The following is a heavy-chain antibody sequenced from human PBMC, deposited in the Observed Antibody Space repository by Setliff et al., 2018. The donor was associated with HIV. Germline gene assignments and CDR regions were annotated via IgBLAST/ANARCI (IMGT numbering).Heavy chain of an antibody. J-gene: IGHJ6*03. CDR1: GASLSGYY. CDR2: INYSGTT. Sequence: SETLSLTCAVYGASLSGYYWSWIRQPPGKGLEWIGEINYSGTTNYIPSLKSRVTISLDTSKNQFSLKLTSVTAADTAVYYCARGPRPVDVDYYYMDVWGKGTTVTVSS. CDR3: ARGPRPVDVDYYYMDV. V-gene: IGHV4-34*01.